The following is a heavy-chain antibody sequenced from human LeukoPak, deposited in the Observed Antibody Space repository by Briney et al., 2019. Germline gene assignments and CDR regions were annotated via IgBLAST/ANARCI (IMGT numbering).Heavy chain of an antibody. CDR3: TRDPHALDY. J-gene: IGHJ4*02. CDR2: ITRSSSPI. Sequence: PGGSLRLSCAASGFTFSSYSMNWVRQAPGKGLEWVAYITRSSSPIYYADSVKGRFTISRDNVENSPHLQMNSLRAEDTAMYYCTRDPHALDYWGQGTLVTVSS. V-gene: IGHV3-48*01. CDR1: GFTFSSYS.